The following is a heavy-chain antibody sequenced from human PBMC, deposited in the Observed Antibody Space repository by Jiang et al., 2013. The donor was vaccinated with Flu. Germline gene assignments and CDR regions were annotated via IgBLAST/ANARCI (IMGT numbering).Heavy chain of an antibody. J-gene: IGHJ4*02. V-gene: IGHV3-30*01. CDR1: GFTFSSYA. Sequence: QLLESGGGVVQPGRSLRLSCAASGFTFSSYAMHWVRQAPGKGLEWVAVLSYDGNNEYYADSVKGRFTISRDISKNTLYLQMNSLRAEDTAVYYCARVWQSSGWYADYWGQGTLVTVSS. CDR2: LSYDGNNE. CDR3: ARVWQSSGWYADY. D-gene: IGHD6-19*01.